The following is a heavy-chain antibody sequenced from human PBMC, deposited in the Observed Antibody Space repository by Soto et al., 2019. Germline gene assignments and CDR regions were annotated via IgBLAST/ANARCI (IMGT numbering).Heavy chain of an antibody. Sequence: GASVKVSCKASGYTFTSYGISWVRPAPVQGLEWMVWISAYNGNTNYAQKLQGRVTMNTETSTSTAYMELRSLRSDDTAVYYCARVTYYYDSSGYYSPDYFDYWGQGNRVTASS. V-gene: IGHV1-18*04. CDR3: ARVTYYYDSSGYYSPDYFDY. J-gene: IGHJ4*02. CDR2: ISAYNGNT. CDR1: GYTFTSYG. D-gene: IGHD3-22*01.